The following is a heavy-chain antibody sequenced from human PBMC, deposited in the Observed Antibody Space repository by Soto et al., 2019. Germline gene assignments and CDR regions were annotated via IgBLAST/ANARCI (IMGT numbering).Heavy chain of an antibody. J-gene: IGHJ6*02. CDR1: GGSISSGGYY. CDR2: IYYSGST. D-gene: IGHD2-8*01. V-gene: IGHV4-31*03. CDR3: ARDGSKIKLTKPIVLMVYDYGMDV. Sequence: QVQLQESGPGLVKPSQTLSLTCTVSGGSISSGGYYWSWIRQHPGKGLEWIGYIYYSGSTYYNPSRKSRVTISVDTSKNQFSLKLSSVTAADTAVYYCARDGSKIKLTKPIVLMVYDYGMDVWGQGTTVTVSS.